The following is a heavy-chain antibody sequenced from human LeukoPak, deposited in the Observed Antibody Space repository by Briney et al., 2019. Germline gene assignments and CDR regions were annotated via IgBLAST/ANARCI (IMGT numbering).Heavy chain of an antibody. J-gene: IGHJ4*02. Sequence: GGSLRLSCVVSGFYFGSFWMTWVRQAPGKGQDWVANIKYDGSEIYYADSVKGRFTISRDNANSSLYLQLNNLRVEDTALYYCARSYQLDYWGQGTLVTVSS. CDR1: GFYFGSFW. CDR2: IKYDGSEI. CDR3: ARSYQLDY. D-gene: IGHD2-2*01. V-gene: IGHV3-7*01.